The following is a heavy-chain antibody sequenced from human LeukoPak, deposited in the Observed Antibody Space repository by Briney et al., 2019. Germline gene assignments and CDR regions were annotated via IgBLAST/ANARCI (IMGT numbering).Heavy chain of an antibody. CDR2: INHSGST. V-gene: IGHV4-34*01. J-gene: IGHJ3*02. Sequence: SETLSLTCAVYGGSFSGYYWSWIRQPPGKGLEWIGEINHSGSTNYNPSLKSRVTISVDTSKNQFSLKLSSVTAADTAVYYCARVGKRRPPYVGDYWKAFDIWGQGTMVTVSS. CDR1: GGSFSGYY. CDR3: ARVGKRRPPYVGDYWKAFDI. D-gene: IGHD1-1*01.